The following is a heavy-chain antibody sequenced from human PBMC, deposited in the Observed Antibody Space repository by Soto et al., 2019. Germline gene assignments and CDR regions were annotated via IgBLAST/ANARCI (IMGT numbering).Heavy chain of an antibody. D-gene: IGHD2-2*01. V-gene: IGHV1-2*02. CDR1: RDAFTSYY. CDR3: ARENDVVPAAYVYNWFDP. Sequence: ASVKVSCKAPRDAFTSYYMHWVRHAPGQGLEWMGWINPNSGGTNYAQKFQGRVTMTRDTSISTAYMELSSLRSDDTAVYYCARENDVVPAAYVYNWFDPWGQGTLVTVSS. CDR2: INPNSGGT. J-gene: IGHJ5*02.